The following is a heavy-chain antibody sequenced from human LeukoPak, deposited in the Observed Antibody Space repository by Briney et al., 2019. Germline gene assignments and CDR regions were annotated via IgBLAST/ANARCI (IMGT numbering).Heavy chain of an antibody. Sequence: SETLSLTCTVSGGSISSYYWSWLRQPAGKGLEWIGRIYTSGSTNYNPSLKSRVTMSVDTSKNQFSQKLSSVTAADTAVYYCARDPGWDRTYYFDYWGQGTLVTVSS. CDR3: ARDPGWDRTYYFDY. V-gene: IGHV4-4*07. D-gene: IGHD1-26*01. CDR1: GGSISSYY. CDR2: IYTSGST. J-gene: IGHJ4*02.